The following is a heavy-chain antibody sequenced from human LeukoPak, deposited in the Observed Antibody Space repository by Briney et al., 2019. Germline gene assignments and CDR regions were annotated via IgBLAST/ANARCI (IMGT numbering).Heavy chain of an antibody. J-gene: IGHJ4*02. CDR3: ARDSSRGYSGYESDY. D-gene: IGHD5-12*01. V-gene: IGHV1-69*13. Sequence: GASVKVSCKASGYTFTSYGVSWVRQAPGQGLEWMGGIIPIFGTANYAQKFQGRVTITADESTSTAYMELSSLRSEDTAVYYCARDSSRGYSGYESDYWGQGTLVTVSS. CDR1: GYTFTSYG. CDR2: IIPIFGTA.